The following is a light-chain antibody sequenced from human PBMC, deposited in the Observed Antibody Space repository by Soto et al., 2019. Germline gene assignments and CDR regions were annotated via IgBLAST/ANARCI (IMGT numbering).Light chain of an antibody. CDR2: EVS. Sequence: QSVLTQPASVSGTPGQSITSSCTGSSGDVGGYNYVSCYQQYPGNAPSLMIYEVSYRPSGVSDRFSGSNSGNTASLTISCLQAEDYAYYYCNSYTSSYIYVFGTGTKVTVL. CDR1: SGDVGGYNY. CDR3: NSYTSSYIYV. V-gene: IGLV2-14*01. J-gene: IGLJ1*01.